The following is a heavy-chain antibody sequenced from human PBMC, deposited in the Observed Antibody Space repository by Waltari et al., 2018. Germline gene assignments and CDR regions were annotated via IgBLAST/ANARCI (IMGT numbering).Heavy chain of an antibody. CDR3: ARLDIGRDGYTLDY. D-gene: IGHD5-12*01. CDR2: ISYDGSNK. Sequence: QVQLVESGGGVVQPGRSLRLSCAASGFTFSSYAMHWVRQAPGKGLEWVAVISYDGSNKYYADSGKCRFTISRDNSKNTLYLQMNSLRAEDTAVYYCARLDIGRDGYTLDYWGQGTLVTVSS. V-gene: IGHV3-30*01. J-gene: IGHJ4*02. CDR1: GFTFSSYA.